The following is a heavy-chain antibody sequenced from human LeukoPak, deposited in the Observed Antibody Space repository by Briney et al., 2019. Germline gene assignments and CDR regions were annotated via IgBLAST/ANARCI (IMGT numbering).Heavy chain of an antibody. CDR2: ISGSGGST. D-gene: IGHD4-17*01. J-gene: IGHJ1*01. CDR3: AKENYGDSTGGRFQH. CDR1: GFTFSSYA. V-gene: IGHV3-23*01. Sequence: GGSLRLSCAASGFTFSSYAMSWVRQTPVKGLEWVSVISGSGGSTYYADSVKGRFTISRVNSKNTLYLQMNSLRAEDTAVYYCAKENYGDSTGGRFQHWGQGTLVTVSS.